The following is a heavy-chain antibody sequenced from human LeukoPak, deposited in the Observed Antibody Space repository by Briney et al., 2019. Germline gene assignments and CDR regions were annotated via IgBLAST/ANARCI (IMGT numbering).Heavy chain of an antibody. J-gene: IGHJ4*02. CDR2: IRYDGSNK. CDR1: GFTFSRYG. D-gene: IGHD3-3*01. Sequence: GGSLRLSCAASGFTFSRYGMHGVRQAPGKGLEWVAFIRYDGSNKYYADSVKGRFTISRDNSKNTLYLQMNSLRAEDTAVYYCAKAGYYDFWSGYSDLDYWGQGTLVTVSS. CDR3: AKAGYYDFWSGYSDLDY. V-gene: IGHV3-30*02.